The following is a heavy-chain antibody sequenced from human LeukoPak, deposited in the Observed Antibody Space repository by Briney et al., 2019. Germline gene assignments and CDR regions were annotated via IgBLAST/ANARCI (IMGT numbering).Heavy chain of an antibody. Sequence: GGSLRLSCAASGFTFSSYAMSWVRQAPGKGLEWVSGISWNSGSIGYADSVKGRFTISRDNAKNSLYLQMNSLRAEDTALYYCAKGTTTGTTFGLYYYGMDVWGQGTTVTVSS. J-gene: IGHJ6*02. CDR2: ISWNSGSI. CDR1: GFTFSSYA. CDR3: AKGTTTGTTFGLYYYGMDV. V-gene: IGHV3-9*01. D-gene: IGHD1-1*01.